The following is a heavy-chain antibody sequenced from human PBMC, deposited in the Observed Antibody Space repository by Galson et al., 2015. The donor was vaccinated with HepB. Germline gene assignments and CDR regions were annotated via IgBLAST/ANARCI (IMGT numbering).Heavy chain of an antibody. CDR1: GFTFSSYG. Sequence: SLRLSCAASGFTFSSYGMHWVRQAPGKGLEWVAVISYDGSNKYYADSVKGRFTISRDNPKNTLYLQMNSLKTEDTAVYYCTTACGGDCYFYYYYYMDVWGKGTTVTVSS. J-gene: IGHJ6*03. V-gene: IGHV3-30*03. CDR3: TTACGGDCYFYYYYYMDV. D-gene: IGHD2-21*01. CDR2: ISYDGSNK.